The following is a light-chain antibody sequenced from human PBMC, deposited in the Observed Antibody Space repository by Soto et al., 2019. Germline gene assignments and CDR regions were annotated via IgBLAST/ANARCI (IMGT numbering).Light chain of an antibody. J-gene: IGKJ1*01. V-gene: IGKV1-5*01. CDR3: QQYKNFWT. Sequence: DVQITQSPSTLSAYVGDRVTITCRASQSISNSLAWYQQKSGKAPKLLIYDASILESGVPSRFSGSGSGTEFTLTVSSLQPDDFATYYCQQYKNFWTFGQGTKVDIK. CDR1: QSISNS. CDR2: DAS.